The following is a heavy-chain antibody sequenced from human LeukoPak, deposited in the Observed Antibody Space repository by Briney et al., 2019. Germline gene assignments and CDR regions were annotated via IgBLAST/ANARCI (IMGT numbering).Heavy chain of an antibody. V-gene: IGHV3-53*01. CDR3: ARGFARGFDY. J-gene: IGHJ4*02. CDR1: GFTVSNNY. D-gene: IGHD6-6*01. CDR2: IYNGGTT. Sequence: PGGSLRLSCAASGFTVSNNYMSWVRQAPGKGLEWVSVIYNGGTTYYTDSVKGRFTISRDSSKNTLYLQMNSLRAEDTAVYYCARGFARGFDYWGQGTLVTVSS.